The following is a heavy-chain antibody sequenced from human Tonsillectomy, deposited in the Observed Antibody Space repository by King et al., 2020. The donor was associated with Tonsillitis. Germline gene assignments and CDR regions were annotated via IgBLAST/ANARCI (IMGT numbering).Heavy chain of an antibody. Sequence: VQLVESGGGLVQPGGSLKLSCAASGFTFRGSAMHWVRQASGKGLEWVGRIRSKPNNYATAYGASVKGRFTISRDDSKNTMYLQMNSLKTDGTAVYYCTRSAAPEYGAYGDYGGQGTLVPVSS. CDR1: GFTFRGSA. V-gene: IGHV3-73*02. CDR3: TRSAAPEYGAYGDY. J-gene: IGHJ4*02. D-gene: IGHD4-17*01. CDR2: IRSKPNNYAT.